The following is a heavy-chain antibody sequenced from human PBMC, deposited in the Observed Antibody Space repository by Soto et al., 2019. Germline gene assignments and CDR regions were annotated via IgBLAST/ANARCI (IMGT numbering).Heavy chain of an antibody. D-gene: IGHD3-10*01. V-gene: IGHV3-11*01. Sequence: PGWALRLSFAASGFSFKDYYMTWMRQTPEKGLEWISTITSSGGNAYYAASVKGRVTISRDNAHNSLYLQMSGLRAEDTALYYCARAGTAIFFDYWGQGTLVTVSS. CDR1: GFSFKDYY. CDR3: ARAGTAIFFDY. CDR2: ITSSGGNA. J-gene: IGHJ4*02.